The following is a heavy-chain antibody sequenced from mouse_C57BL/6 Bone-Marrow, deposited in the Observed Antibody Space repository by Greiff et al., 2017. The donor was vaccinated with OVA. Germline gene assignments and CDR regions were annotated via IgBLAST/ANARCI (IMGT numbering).Heavy chain of an antibody. CDR3: ARAITTVVAS. CDR1: GFSLTSYG. Sequence: QVQLKQSGPGLVQPSQSLSITCTVSGFSLTSYGVHWVRQSPGKGLEWLGVIWSGGITDYNAAFISRLSISKDNSKSQVFFKMNSLQADDTAIYYCARAITTVVASWGQGTLVTVSA. CDR2: IWSGGIT. V-gene: IGHV2-2*01. D-gene: IGHD1-1*01. J-gene: IGHJ3*01.